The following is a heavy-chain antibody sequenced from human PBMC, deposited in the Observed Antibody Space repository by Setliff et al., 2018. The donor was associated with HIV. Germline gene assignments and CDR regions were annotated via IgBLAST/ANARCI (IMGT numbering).Heavy chain of an antibody. CDR3: ARVGSYWTQFDY. CDR1: GYSLSTYA. CDR2: IDSNNGNR. J-gene: IGHJ4*01. D-gene: IGHD2-15*01. Sequence: ASVKVSCKASGYSLSTYAISWVRQAPGQGLEWMGWIDSNNGNRNFAQKFRGRVTMTTDISTNTAYMEVRSLRSEDTAVYYCARVGSYWTQFDYWGQGTLVTVSS. V-gene: IGHV1-18*01.